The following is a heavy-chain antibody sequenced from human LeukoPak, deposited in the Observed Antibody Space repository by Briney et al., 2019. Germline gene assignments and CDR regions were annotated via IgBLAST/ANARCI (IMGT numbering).Heavy chain of an antibody. CDR1: GFTFSTYG. J-gene: IGHJ1*01. CDR2: ISYDGSNK. Sequence: GGSLRLSCAASGFTFSTYGMHWVRQVPGKGLEWVAVISYDGSNKYYADSVKGRFTISRDNSKNTLYLQMNSLRAEDTAVYYCAKGSSWYGGEYFQHWGQGTLVTVSS. V-gene: IGHV3-30*18. D-gene: IGHD6-13*01. CDR3: AKGSSWYGGEYFQH.